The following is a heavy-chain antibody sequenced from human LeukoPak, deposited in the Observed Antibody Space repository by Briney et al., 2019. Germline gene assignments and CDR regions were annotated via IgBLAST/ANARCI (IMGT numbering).Heavy chain of an antibody. CDR1: GGSISSGGYY. V-gene: IGHV4-31*03. CDR3: ASLSRDYRRSNYYSYYGLDV. J-gene: IGHJ6*02. CDR2: IYYSGST. Sequence: PSETLSLTCTVSGGSISSGGYYWSWIRQHPGKGLEWIGYIYYSGSTYYNPSLKSRVTISVDTSKNQFSLKLSSVTAADTAVYYCASLSRDYRRSNYYSYYGLDVWGQGTTVTVSS. D-gene: IGHD4-11*01.